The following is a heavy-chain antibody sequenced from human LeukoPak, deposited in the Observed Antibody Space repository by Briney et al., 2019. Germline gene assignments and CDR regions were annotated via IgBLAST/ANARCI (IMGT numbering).Heavy chain of an antibody. Sequence: PGGSLRLSCAASGFTFSNYWMHWVRQAPGKGLVWVSRINNDGSSTIYADSVKGRFTISRDNAKNTLYLQMNSLRAEDTPVYYCARDLRYYYDSSGYYFDYWGQGALVTVSS. CDR3: ARDLRYYYDSSGYYFDY. D-gene: IGHD3-22*01. J-gene: IGHJ4*02. CDR1: GFTFSNYW. CDR2: INNDGSST. V-gene: IGHV3-74*01.